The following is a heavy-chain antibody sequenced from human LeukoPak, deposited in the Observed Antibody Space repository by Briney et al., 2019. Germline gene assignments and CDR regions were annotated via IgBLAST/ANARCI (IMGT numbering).Heavy chain of an antibody. V-gene: IGHV3-74*01. CDR1: GFTFSSYA. D-gene: IGHD6-13*01. CDR3: TRTGSAWYNWYFDL. CDR2: ISSDGSST. Sequence: GGSLRLSCAASGFTFSSYAMHWVRQAPGKGLVWVSRISSDGSSTDYADSVKGRLTISRDNVKNTLYMQMDNLRAEDTAVYFCTRTGSAWYNWYFDLWGRGTRVTVSS. J-gene: IGHJ2*01.